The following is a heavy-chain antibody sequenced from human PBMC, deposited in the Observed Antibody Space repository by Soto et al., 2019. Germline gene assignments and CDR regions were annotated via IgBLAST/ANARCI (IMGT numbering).Heavy chain of an antibody. Sequence: LSQTLSLTCVISGDSVSSNSAAWNWIRQSPSRGLEWLGRTYYRSKWYNDYAVSVKSRITINPDTSKNQFSLQLNSVTPEDTAVYYCARDLEGYSGYDSLFDYWGQGTLVTVYS. D-gene: IGHD5-12*01. J-gene: IGHJ4*02. CDR2: TYYRSKWYN. CDR3: ARDLEGYSGYDSLFDY. V-gene: IGHV6-1*01. CDR1: GDSVSSNSAA.